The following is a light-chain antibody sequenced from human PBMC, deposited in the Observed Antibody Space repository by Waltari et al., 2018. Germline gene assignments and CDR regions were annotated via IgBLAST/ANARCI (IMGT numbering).Light chain of an antibody. V-gene: IGLV2-11*01. CDR2: DVS. CDR1: SSDVAGYNY. CDR3: YSYAGSYTYV. Sequence: QSALTQPRSMSGSPGQSVTISCTGTSSDVAGYNYVSWYQQLPGKAPKLMIYDVSRRPSGVPDRFSDSKSGNTASLTISGLQADDEGDYYCYSYAGSYTYVFGTGTKVTVL. J-gene: IGLJ1*01.